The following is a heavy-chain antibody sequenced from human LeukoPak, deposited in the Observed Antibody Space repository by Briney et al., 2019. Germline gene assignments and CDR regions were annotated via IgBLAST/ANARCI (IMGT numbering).Heavy chain of an antibody. CDR1: GGSISSYY. D-gene: IGHD3-9*01. CDR3: AREPLRYFDWLLPAFGAFDI. CDR2: IYYSGST. Sequence: PSETLSLTXTVSGGSISSYYWSWIRQPPGKGLEWIGYIYYSGSTNYNPSLKSRVTISVDTSKNQFSLKLSSVTAADTAVYYCAREPLRYFDWLLPAFGAFDIWGQGTMVTVSS. J-gene: IGHJ3*02. V-gene: IGHV4-59*01.